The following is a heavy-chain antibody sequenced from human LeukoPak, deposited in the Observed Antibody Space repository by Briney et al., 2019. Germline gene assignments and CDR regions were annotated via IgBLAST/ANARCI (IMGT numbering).Heavy chain of an antibody. D-gene: IGHD3-22*01. Sequence: GGSLGLSCAASGFTLSNHWMHWVRQAPGKGLVWVSRISGDEIWTSYADSVKGRFLISRDNAKDTLYLQMNSLRTEDTAVYYCAREYNSGPKQTDAFDIWGQGTMVTVSS. CDR1: GFTLSNHW. CDR2: ISGDEIWT. J-gene: IGHJ3*02. V-gene: IGHV3-74*01. CDR3: AREYNSGPKQTDAFDI.